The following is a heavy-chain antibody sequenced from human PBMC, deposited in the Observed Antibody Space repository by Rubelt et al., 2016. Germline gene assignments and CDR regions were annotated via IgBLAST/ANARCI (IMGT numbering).Heavy chain of an antibody. CDR1: GGSITSGSNY. CDR2: IYYSGIT. J-gene: IGHJ4*02. V-gene: IGHV4-39*07. Sequence: QLQLQESGPGLVRPSETLSLTCSVSGGSITSGSNYWGWIRQPPGKGLEWIGNIYYSGITYYNPSLKSRVTISLDTSKHQFSLNRRSVTAADTAVYYCATTTEGRFGGLDNWGQGTLVTVSS. CDR3: ATTTEGRFGGLDN. D-gene: IGHD3-16*01.